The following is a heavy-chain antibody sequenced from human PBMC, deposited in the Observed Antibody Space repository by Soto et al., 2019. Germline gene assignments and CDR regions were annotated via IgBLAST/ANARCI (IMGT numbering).Heavy chain of an antibody. CDR3: AKDRIRRDGYNYPFDY. CDR2: ISGSGGST. J-gene: IGHJ4*02. CDR1: GFTFSSYA. V-gene: IGHV3-23*01. D-gene: IGHD5-12*01. Sequence: XGSLRLSCAASGFTFSSYAMSWVRQAPGKGLEWVSAISGSGGSTYYADSVKGRFTISRDNSKNTLYLQMNSLRAEDTAVYYCAKDRIRRDGYNYPFDYWGQGTLVTVSS.